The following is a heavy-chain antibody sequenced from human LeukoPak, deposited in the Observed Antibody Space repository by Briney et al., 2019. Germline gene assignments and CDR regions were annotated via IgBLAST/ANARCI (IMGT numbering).Heavy chain of an antibody. CDR2: IFFSGTT. J-gene: IGHJ4*02. CDR3: ARHPYYYDTSGSYKGHFDL. V-gene: IGHV4-39*01. CDR1: GGSIKSFDFY. D-gene: IGHD3-22*01. Sequence: SETLSLTCSASGGSIKSFDFYWGWIRQPPGKGLEWIGSIFFSGTTYYNPSLKSRITISVDTSANQFSLKLRSVTAADTAMYFCARHPYYYDTSGSYKGHFDLWGQGTLVAVSS.